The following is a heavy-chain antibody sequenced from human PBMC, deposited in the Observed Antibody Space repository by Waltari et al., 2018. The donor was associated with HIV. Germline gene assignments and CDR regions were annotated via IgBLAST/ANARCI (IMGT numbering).Heavy chain of an antibody. V-gene: IGHV3-74*01. CDR3: TRDLSTYGHEFDY. CDR2: ISTDGSDT. D-gene: IGHD3-16*01. CDR1: GFHFRSYW. J-gene: IGHJ4*02. Sequence: EVQLVESGGDLVQPGGSLRLSCAASGFHFRSYWMHWIRQIPGKGLVWVSHISTDGSDTSYLESVKGRFTISRDNAKNTLYLQMNSLRVEDTAIYYCTRDLSTYGHEFDYWGQGTLVTVAS.